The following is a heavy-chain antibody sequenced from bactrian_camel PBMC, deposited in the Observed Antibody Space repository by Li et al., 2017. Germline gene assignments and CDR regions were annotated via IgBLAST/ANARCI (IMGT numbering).Heavy chain of an antibody. D-gene: IGHD1*01. V-gene: IGHV3S55*01. CDR1: GYFYSSYC. CDR3: AADLVTDEPSLVERGYYY. J-gene: IGHJ4*01. CDR2: IDSAGNS. Sequence: HVQLVESGGGSVQTGGSLRLSCVVSGYFYSSYCMAWFRLAPGKGREEVASIDSAGNSIYVDSVQGRFTISKDNAKNTLYLQMNSLKPEDTARYVCAADLVTDEPSLVERGYYYWGLGTQVTVS.